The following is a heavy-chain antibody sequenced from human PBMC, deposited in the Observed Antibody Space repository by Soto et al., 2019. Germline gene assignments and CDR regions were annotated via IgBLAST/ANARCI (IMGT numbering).Heavy chain of an antibody. CDR1: GFTFDDYA. Sequence: EVQLVESGGGLVQPGRSLRLSCAASGFTFDDYAMHWVRQAPGKGLEWVSGISWNSGSIGYADSVKGRFTISRDNAKNSLYLQMNSLRAEDTALYYCAKDTSSGWSEFDSWGQGTLVTVSS. V-gene: IGHV3-9*01. D-gene: IGHD6-19*01. CDR3: AKDTSSGWSEFDS. CDR2: ISWNSGSI. J-gene: IGHJ4*02.